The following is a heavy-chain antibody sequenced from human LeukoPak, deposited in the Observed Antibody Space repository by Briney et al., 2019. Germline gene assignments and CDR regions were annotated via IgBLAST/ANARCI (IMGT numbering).Heavy chain of an antibody. D-gene: IGHD3-16*02. CDR1: GGSISSSSYY. Sequence: SETLSLTCTVSGGSISSSSYYWGWIRQPPGKGLEWIGSIYYSGSTYYNPSLKSRVTISVDTSKNQFSLKLSSVTAADTAVYYCARHPREYVWGSYRYKGYYFDYWGQGTLVTVSS. J-gene: IGHJ4*02. CDR2: IYYSGST. V-gene: IGHV4-39*01. CDR3: ARHPREYVWGSYRYKGYYFDY.